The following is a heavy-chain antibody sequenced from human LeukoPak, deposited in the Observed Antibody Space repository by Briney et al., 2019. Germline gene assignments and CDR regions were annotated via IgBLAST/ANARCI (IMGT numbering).Heavy chain of an antibody. CDR1: GFTFSGYS. Sequence: GGSLRLSCAASGFTFSGYSMNWVRQAPGKGLEWVSSISSSSNYIYYADSVKGRFTISRDNAKNSLYLQMNTLRAEDAAVYFCARGIAAAVGGEAGYWGQGTLVTVSS. J-gene: IGHJ4*02. CDR2: ISSSSNYI. CDR3: ARGIAAAVGGEAGY. V-gene: IGHV3-21*01. D-gene: IGHD6-13*01.